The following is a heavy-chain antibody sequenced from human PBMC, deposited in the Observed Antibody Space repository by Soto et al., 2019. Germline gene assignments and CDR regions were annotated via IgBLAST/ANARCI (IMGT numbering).Heavy chain of an antibody. D-gene: IGHD6-19*01. V-gene: IGHV5-51*01. J-gene: IGHJ6*02. Sequence: PGESLKISCKGSGYSFTSYWIGWVRQMPGKGLEWMGIIYPGDSDTRYSPSFQGQVTISADKSISTAYLQWSSLKASDTAMYYCARQEVAVAGKYYYYGMDVWGQGTTVTVSS. CDR1: GYSFTSYW. CDR2: IYPGDSDT. CDR3: ARQEVAVAGKYYYYGMDV.